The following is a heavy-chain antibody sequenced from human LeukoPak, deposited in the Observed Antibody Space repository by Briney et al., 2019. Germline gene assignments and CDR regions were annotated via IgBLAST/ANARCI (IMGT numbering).Heavy chain of an antibody. V-gene: IGHV4-61*08. Sequence: PSETLSLTCTVSGGSISSGGYYWSWIRQPPGKGLEWIGYIYYSGSTNYNPSLKSRVTISVDTSKNQFSLKLSSVTAADTAVYYCARFKATYYYYYGMDVWGQGTTVTVSS. J-gene: IGHJ6*02. CDR2: IYYSGST. CDR1: GGSISSGGYY. CDR3: ARFKATYYYYYGMDV.